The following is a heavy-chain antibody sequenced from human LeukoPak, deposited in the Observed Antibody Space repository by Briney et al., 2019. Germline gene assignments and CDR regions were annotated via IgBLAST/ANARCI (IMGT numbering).Heavy chain of an antibody. D-gene: IGHD1-26*01. CDR1: GYTFTSYG. CDR3: ARDRWEFRLAGDV. CDR2: ISAYNGNT. V-gene: IGHV1-18*01. J-gene: IGHJ6*04. Sequence: ASVKVSCKASGYTFTSYGITWVRQAPGQGLEWVGWISAYNGNTNYAQKLQGRVTMTRDTSTSTAYMELSSLRSDDTAMYYCARDRWEFRLAGDVWGKGTTVTVSS.